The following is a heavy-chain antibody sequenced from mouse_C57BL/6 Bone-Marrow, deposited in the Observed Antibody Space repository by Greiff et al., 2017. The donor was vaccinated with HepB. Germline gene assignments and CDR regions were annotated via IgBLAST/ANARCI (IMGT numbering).Heavy chain of an antibody. J-gene: IGHJ1*03. CDR1: GFNIKNTY. D-gene: IGHD1-1*01. CDR3: ARSATTVVAHWYFDV. V-gene: IGHV14-3*01. CDR2: IDPANGNT. Sequence: VQLKESVAELVRPGASVKLSCTASGFNIKNTYMHWVKQRPEQGLEWIGRIDPANGNTKYAPKFQGKATITADTSSNTAYLQLSSLTSEDTAIYYCARSATTVVAHWYFDVWGTGTTVTVSS.